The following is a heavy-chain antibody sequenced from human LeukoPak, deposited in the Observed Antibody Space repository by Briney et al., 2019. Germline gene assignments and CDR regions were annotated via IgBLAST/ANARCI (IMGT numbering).Heavy chain of an antibody. D-gene: IGHD5-12*01. CDR2: ISGSGGST. Sequence: GGSLRLSCAASGFTFSSYTMSWVRQAPGKGLEWVSPISGSGGSTYYSDSVKGRFTISRDNSKDTLYLQMNSLRAEDTAVYYCAKGSAASITDYYYGMDVWGQGTTVTVYS. V-gene: IGHV3-23*01. CDR3: AKGSAASITDYYYGMDV. CDR1: GFTFSSYT. J-gene: IGHJ6*02.